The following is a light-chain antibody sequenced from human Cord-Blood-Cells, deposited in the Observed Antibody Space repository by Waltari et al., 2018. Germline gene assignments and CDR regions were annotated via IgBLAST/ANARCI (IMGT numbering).Light chain of an antibody. CDR2: DAS. V-gene: IGKV3D-20*01. CDR1: QSVSSSY. CDR3: QQYGSSLWT. J-gene: IGKJ1*01. Sequence: EIVLTQSPATLSLSPGERATLSCGASQSVSSSYLAWYQQKPGLAPRLLIYDASSRAIGIPDRFSGSGSGTDFTLTISRLEPEDFAVYYCQQYGSSLWTFGQGTKVEIK.